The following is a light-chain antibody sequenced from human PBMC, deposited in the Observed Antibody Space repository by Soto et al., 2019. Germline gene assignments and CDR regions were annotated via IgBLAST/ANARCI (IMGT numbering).Light chain of an antibody. CDR2: EVN. Sequence: QSALTQPASVSGSPGQSITISCTGTSSDVRNYKYVSWYQQHPGKAPKLMIYEVNTRPSGVSSRFSGSTSGNTASLTISGLHTEDEAHYYCSSYTGSSTLVVFGGGTKVTVL. V-gene: IGLV2-14*01. CDR3: SSYTGSSTLVV. CDR1: SSDVRNYKY. J-gene: IGLJ3*02.